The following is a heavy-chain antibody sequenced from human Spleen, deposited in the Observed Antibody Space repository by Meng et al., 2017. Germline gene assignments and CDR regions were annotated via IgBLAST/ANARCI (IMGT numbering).Heavy chain of an antibody. CDR1: GCSFSHYA. CDR3: ARAPTTVHNSLPCGITGCRYNDAFDI. V-gene: IGHV1-69*13. D-gene: IGHD2-2*01. J-gene: IGHJ3*02. CDR2: IIPFLGTA. Sequence: SSVKVSCKASGCSFSHYAISWVRQAPGQGLEWTGGIIPFLGTANYAQKFQGRVTITADEPTSTVHMALSSLKSEDTAVYYCARAPTTVHNSLPCGITGCRYNDAFDIWGQGTMVTVSS.